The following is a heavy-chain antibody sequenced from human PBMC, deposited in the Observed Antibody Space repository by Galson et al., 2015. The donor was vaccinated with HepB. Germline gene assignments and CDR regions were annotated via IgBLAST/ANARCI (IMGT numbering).Heavy chain of an antibody. CDR1: GFTFSSYS. CDR2: ISSSSSTI. Sequence: SLRLSCAASGFTFSSYSMNWVRQAPGKGLEWVSYISSSSSTIYYADSVKGRFTISRDNAKNSLYLQMNSLRDEDTAVYYCARDLLMVRGVIISYYYYGMDVWGQGTTVTVSS. J-gene: IGHJ6*02. V-gene: IGHV3-48*02. CDR3: ARDLLMVRGVIISYYYYGMDV. D-gene: IGHD3-10*01.